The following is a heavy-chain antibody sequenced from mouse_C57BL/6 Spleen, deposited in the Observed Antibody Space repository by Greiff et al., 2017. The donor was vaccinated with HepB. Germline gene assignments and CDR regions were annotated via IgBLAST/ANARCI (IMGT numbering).Heavy chain of an antibody. Sequence: QVQLKQSGAELMKPGASVKLSCKATGYTFTGYWIEWVKQRPGHGLEWIGEILPGSGSTNYNEKFKGKATFTADTSSNTAYMQLSSLTTEDSAIYYCARERGPHYYGSSPFAYWGQGTLVTVSA. CDR3: ARERGPHYYGSSPFAY. D-gene: IGHD1-1*01. CDR1: GYTFTGYW. V-gene: IGHV1-9*01. J-gene: IGHJ3*01. CDR2: ILPGSGST.